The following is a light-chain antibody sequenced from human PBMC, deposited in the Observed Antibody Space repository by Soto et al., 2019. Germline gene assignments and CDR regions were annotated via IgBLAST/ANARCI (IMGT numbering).Light chain of an antibody. CDR2: EIS. Sequence: QSVLTQPSSVSGSPGQSVTISCTGTSSHVGASNYVSWHQQHPGKAPKRRIYEISNRPSGVSNRFSGSKSGNTASLSISGLQSEDEAHYYCNSYTGSSTRVVFGTGTKLTVL. CDR3: NSYTGSSTRVV. J-gene: IGLJ1*01. CDR1: SSHVGASNY. V-gene: IGLV2-14*01.